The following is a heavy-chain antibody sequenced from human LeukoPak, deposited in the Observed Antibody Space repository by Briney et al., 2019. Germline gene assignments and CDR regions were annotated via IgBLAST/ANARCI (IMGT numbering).Heavy chain of an antibody. Sequence: GSVTVSCKASGYTFTGYYMHWVRQAPGQGLEWMGWINPNSGGTNYAQKFQGRVTMPRDTSISTAYMELSRLRSDDTAVYYCARPSRIVVVPAAYDYWGQGTLVTVSS. CDR2: INPNSGGT. J-gene: IGHJ4*02. D-gene: IGHD2-2*01. CDR1: GYTFTGYY. CDR3: ARPSRIVVVPAAYDY. V-gene: IGHV1-2*02.